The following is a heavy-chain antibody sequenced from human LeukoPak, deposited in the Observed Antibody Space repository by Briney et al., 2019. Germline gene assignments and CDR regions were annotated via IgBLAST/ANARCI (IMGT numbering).Heavy chain of an antibody. J-gene: IGHJ4*02. CDR2: VDPEDGET. D-gene: IGHD3-3*01. Sequence: ASVQISCKVSGYTFTDYYMHWLQQAPGKGLEGMGLVDPEDGETIYAEKFQGRVTITADTSTDTAYLELSSLRSEDTAVYYCATYGITIFGVAFDYWGQGPLVTVSS. CDR1: GYTFTDYY. V-gene: IGHV1-69-2*01. CDR3: ATYGITIFGVAFDY.